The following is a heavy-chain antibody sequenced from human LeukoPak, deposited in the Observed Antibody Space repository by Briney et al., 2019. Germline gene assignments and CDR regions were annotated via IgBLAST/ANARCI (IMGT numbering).Heavy chain of an antibody. Sequence: GGSLRLSCAASGFTFSSYAMSWVRQAPGKGLEWVSAISGSGDNTYYADSVKGRFTISRDNAKNSLYLQMNSLRAEDTAVYYCARAGSSWYFDYWGQGTLVTVS. CDR1: GFTFSSYA. CDR2: ISGSGDNT. J-gene: IGHJ4*02. D-gene: IGHD6-13*01. CDR3: ARAGSSWYFDY. V-gene: IGHV3-23*01.